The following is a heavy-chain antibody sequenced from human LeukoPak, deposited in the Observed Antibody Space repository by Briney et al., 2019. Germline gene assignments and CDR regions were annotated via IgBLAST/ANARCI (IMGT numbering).Heavy chain of an antibody. CDR3: ARVPTYYYDSSGYYYPKYYFDY. V-gene: IGHV1-2*02. CDR2: INPNSGGT. J-gene: IGHJ4*02. CDR1: GYTFTGYY. Sequence: EASVKVSCKASGYTFTGYYMHWVRQAPGQGLEWMGWINPNSGGTNYAQKFQGRVTMTRDTSISTAYMELSRLRSDDTAVYYCARVPTYYYDSSGYYYPKYYFDYWGQGTLVTVSS. D-gene: IGHD3-22*01.